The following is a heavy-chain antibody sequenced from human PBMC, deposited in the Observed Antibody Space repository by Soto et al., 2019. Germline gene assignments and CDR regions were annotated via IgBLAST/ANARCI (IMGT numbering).Heavy chain of an antibody. Sequence: QVQLVQSGAEVKKPGASVKVSCKASGYTFTSYRISWVPQAPGQGLEWMGWSGAYNGNTKSAQKLQGRVTMTTDTSTSTAYMELRSLRSDDTAVYYCARDLAVGLVDYWGQGTLVTVSS. V-gene: IGHV1-18*01. CDR3: ARDLAVGLVDY. D-gene: IGHD6-19*01. CDR2: SGAYNGNT. CDR1: GYTFTSYR. J-gene: IGHJ4*02.